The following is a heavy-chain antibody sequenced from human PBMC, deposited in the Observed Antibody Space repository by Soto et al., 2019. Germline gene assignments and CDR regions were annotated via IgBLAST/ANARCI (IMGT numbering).Heavy chain of an antibody. D-gene: IGHD2-21*01. CDR1: GGSISNYY. V-gene: IGHV4-59*08. CDR2: IYYSGST. CDR3: ARQAYCGGDCSYYDL. Sequence: SETLSLTCTVSGGSISNYYWSWIRQPPGKGLEWIGYIYYSGSTNYNPSLKSRVTISVDTSKNQFSLKLSSVTAADTAVYYCARQAYCGGDCSYYDLWGRGTLVTVSS. J-gene: IGHJ2*01.